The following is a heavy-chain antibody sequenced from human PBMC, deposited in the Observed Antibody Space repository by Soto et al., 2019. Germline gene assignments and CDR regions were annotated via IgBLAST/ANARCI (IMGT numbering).Heavy chain of an antibody. D-gene: IGHD4-4*01. V-gene: IGHV3-21*01. CDR2: ISSSSTYM. CDR3: ARDLGVTTVTNPWFDP. CDR1: GFTFSIYT. J-gene: IGHJ5*02. Sequence: PGGSLRLSCAASGFTFSIYTMNWVRHAPGMGLEWVSSISSSSTYMYYADSVKGRFTISRDNAKNSLYLQMNSLRAEDTAIYYCARDLGVTTVTNPWFDPWGQGSLVTVSS.